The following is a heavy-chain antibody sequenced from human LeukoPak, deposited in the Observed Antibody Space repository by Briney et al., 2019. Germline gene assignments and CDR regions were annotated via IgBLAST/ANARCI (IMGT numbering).Heavy chain of an antibody. CDR2: MNPNSGNT. Sequence: ASVKVSCKASGYTFTSYDINWVRQATGQGLEWMGWMNPNSGNTGYAQKFQGRVTMTRNTSISTAYMELSSLRSEDTAVHYCLYSSGYYSIYAFDIWGQGTMVTVSS. CDR1: GYTFTSYD. V-gene: IGHV1-8*01. D-gene: IGHD3-22*01. J-gene: IGHJ3*02. CDR3: LYSSGYYSIYAFDI.